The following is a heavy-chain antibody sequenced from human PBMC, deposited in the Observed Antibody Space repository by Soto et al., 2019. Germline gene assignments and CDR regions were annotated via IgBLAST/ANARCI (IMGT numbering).Heavy chain of an antibody. D-gene: IGHD3-22*01. CDR3: ARDVEHYYDSRPAGHFDY. CDR1: GDSISSSNW. CDR2: IHHSGST. V-gene: IGHV4-4*02. Sequence: QVQLQESGPGLLKPSGTLSLTCAVSGDSISSSNWWSWVRQPPGKGLDWIGEIHHSGSTNYNPSLKSRVTISVDKSKNQLSLKLISVTAADTALYYCARDVEHYYDSRPAGHFDYWGQGTLVTVSS. J-gene: IGHJ4*02.